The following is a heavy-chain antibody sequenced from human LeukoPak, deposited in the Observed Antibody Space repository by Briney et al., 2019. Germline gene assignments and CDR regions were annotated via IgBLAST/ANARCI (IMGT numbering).Heavy chain of an antibody. CDR2: IYYSGST. V-gene: IGHV4-59*08. J-gene: IGHJ3*02. D-gene: IGHD3-22*01. CDR3: ARHLPYYYDSSGYSRTSAFDI. CDR1: GGSISSYY. Sequence: SETLSLTCTVSGGSISSYYWSWIRQPPGKGLEWIGYIYYSGSTNYNTSLKSRVTISVDTSKNQFSLKLSSVTAADTAVYYCARHLPYYYDSSGYSRTSAFDIWGQGTMVTVSS.